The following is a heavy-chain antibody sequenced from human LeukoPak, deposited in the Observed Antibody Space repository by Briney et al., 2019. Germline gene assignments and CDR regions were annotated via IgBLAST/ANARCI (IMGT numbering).Heavy chain of an antibody. D-gene: IGHD2/OR15-2a*01. J-gene: IGHJ4*02. V-gene: IGHV3-7*01. CDR3: ARDLAFSRLDY. CDR1: GLTFSSSW. CDR2: INPDGIKR. Sequence: GGSLRLSCAVSGLTFSSSWMDWVRRAPGKGLKGVASINPDGIKRYSADSVKGRFTISRDNARNSLYLQMDSLRVEDTAFYYCARDLAFSRLDYWGQGVLVTVSS.